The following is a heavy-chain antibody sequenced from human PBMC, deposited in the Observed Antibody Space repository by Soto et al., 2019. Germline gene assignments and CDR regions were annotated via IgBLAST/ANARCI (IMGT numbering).Heavy chain of an antibody. CDR1: GFTFSNYP. V-gene: IGHV3-23*02. CDR2: ISASGGST. D-gene: IGHD2-2*01. J-gene: IGHJ5*02. CDR3: ATGVVSRGPAVWFDP. Sequence: EVQLLESGGGFVEPGWSLRLSCAASGFTFSNYPMTWVRQAPGKGLEWVSSISASGGSTYYNPSLKSRVTISVDTSKNQFSLKLSSVTAADTAVYYCATGVVSRGPAVWFDPWGQGTLVTVSS.